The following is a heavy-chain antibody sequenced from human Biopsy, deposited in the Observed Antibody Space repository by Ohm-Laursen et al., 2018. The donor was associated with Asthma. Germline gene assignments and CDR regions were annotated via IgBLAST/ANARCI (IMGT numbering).Heavy chain of an antibody. CDR3: ARGQKSPGDRWFDP. CDR1: GYIFNDHY. J-gene: IGHJ5*02. V-gene: IGHV1-2*06. Sequence: ASVKVSCKASGYIFNDHYMNWVRQAPGQGLEWMGRINPNSGGTNYAQKFQGRVTMTSDTSISTAYMELSRLRSDDTALYYCARGQKSPGDRWFDPWGQGTLVTVSS. D-gene: IGHD7-27*01. CDR2: INPNSGGT.